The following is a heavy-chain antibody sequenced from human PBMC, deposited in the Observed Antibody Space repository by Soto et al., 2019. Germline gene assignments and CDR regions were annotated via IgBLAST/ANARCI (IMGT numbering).Heavy chain of an antibody. Sequence: PGGSLRLSCAASGFTFSSYAMSWVRQAPGKGLEWVSAISGSGGSTYYADSVKGRFTISRDNSKNTLYLQMNSLRAEDTAVYYCAKDSRYFRIVVVPAAMSDYYYYGMDVWGQGTTVTVSS. V-gene: IGHV3-23*01. CDR1: GFTFSSYA. CDR3: AKDSRYFRIVVVPAAMSDYYYYGMDV. CDR2: ISGSGGST. J-gene: IGHJ6*02. D-gene: IGHD2-2*01.